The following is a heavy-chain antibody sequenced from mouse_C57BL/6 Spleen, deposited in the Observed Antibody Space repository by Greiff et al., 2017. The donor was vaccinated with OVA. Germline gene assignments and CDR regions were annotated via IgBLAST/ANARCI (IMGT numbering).Heavy chain of an antibody. J-gene: IGHJ1*03. Sequence: VQLQQPGAELVKPGASVKMSCKASGYTFTSYWITWVKQRPGQGLEWIGDIYPGSGSTNYNEKFKSKATLTVDTSSSTAYMQLSSLTSEDSAVYYCARPNLSDWYFDVWGTGTTVTVSS. D-gene: IGHD6-1*01. V-gene: IGHV1-55*01. CDR1: GYTFTSYW. CDR3: ARPNLSDWYFDV. CDR2: IYPGSGST.